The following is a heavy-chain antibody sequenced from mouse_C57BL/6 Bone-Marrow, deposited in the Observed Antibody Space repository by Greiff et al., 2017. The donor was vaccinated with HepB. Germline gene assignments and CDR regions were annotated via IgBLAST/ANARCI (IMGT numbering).Heavy chain of an antibody. CDR2: IDPEDGET. D-gene: IGHD2-2*01. CDR1: GFNIKDSY. V-gene: IGHV14-2*01. Sequence: EVHLVESGAELVKPGASVKLSCTASGFNIKDSYMHWVKPRTEQGLEWIGRIDPEDGETKYAPKFQGKATITADTSANTAYLQLSSLTSEDTAVYYCASLYGNDGFDYCDYWGQGTTRTVSS. J-gene: IGHJ2*01. CDR3: ASLYGNDGFDYCDY.